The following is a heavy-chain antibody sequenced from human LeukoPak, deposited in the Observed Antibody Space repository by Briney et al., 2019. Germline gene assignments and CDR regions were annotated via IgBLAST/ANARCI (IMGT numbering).Heavy chain of an antibody. CDR3: ARDLRIAVAGSDDY. D-gene: IGHD6-19*01. CDR2: ISSSSSYI. Sequence: GGSLRLSCAAFGFTFSSYSMNWGRQAPGKGLEWVSSISSSSSYIYYADSVKGRFTIPRDNAKNSLYLQMNSLRAEDTAVYYCARDLRIAVAGSDDYWGQGTRVTVSS. J-gene: IGHJ4*02. V-gene: IGHV3-21*01. CDR1: GFTFSSYS.